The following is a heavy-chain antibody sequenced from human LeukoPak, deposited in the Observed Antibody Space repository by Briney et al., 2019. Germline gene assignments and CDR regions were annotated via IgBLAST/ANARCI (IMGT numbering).Heavy chain of an antibody. D-gene: IGHD3-22*01. CDR2: IYPGDSDT. CDR1: GYTFTTYW. CDR3: ARPVRSYYYDSSGYSSGAFDI. V-gene: IGHV5-51*01. Sequence: GESLKISCEGSGYTFTTYWIGWVRQMPGKGLESMGIIYPGDSDTRYSPSFQGQVTISADKSISTAYLQWSSLKASDTAMYYCARPVRSYYYDSSGYSSGAFDIWGQGTMVTVSS. J-gene: IGHJ3*02.